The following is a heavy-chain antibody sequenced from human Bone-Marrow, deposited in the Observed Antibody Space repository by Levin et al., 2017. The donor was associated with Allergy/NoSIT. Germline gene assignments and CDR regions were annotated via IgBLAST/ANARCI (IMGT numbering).Heavy chain of an antibody. J-gene: IGHJ4*02. CDR2: INRDGGDG. Sequence: ASVKVSCASSGFTVSGYWMAWVRQAPGKGLEWVANINRDGGDGYYVDSVKGRFTISRDNARNSLDLQMNSLRVEDTAVYYCARNGAWSFEFWGQGTLVTVSS. D-gene: IGHD2-8*01. CDR3: ARNGAWSFEF. CDR1: GFTVSGYW. V-gene: IGHV3-7*02.